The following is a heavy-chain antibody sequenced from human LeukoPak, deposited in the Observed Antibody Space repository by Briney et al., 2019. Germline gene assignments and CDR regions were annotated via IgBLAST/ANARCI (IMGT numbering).Heavy chain of an antibody. Sequence: GGSLRLSCAASGFTFSSYAMSWVRQAPGKGLEWVSAISGSGGSTYCADSVKGRFTISRDNSKNTLYLQMNSLRAEDTAVYYCAKQPRAMITFGGVIVFAYWGQGTLVTVSS. CDR3: AKQPRAMITFGGVIVFAY. D-gene: IGHD3-16*02. J-gene: IGHJ4*02. V-gene: IGHV3-23*01. CDR2: ISGSGGST. CDR1: GFTFSSYA.